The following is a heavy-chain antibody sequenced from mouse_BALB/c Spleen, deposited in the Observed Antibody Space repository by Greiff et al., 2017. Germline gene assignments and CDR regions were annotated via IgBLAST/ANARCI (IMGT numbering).Heavy chain of an antibody. D-gene: IGHD1-1*01. Sequence: QVQLQQPGAELVRPGASVKLSCKASGYTFTSYWINWVKQRPGQGLEWIGNIYPSDSYTNYNQKFKDKATLTVDKSSNTAYMQLSSPTSEDSAVYYCTRDYGSPYYAMDYWGQGTSVTVSS. CDR3: TRDYGSPYYAMDY. CDR2: IYPSDSYT. CDR1: GYTFTSYW. J-gene: IGHJ4*01. V-gene: IGHV1-69*02.